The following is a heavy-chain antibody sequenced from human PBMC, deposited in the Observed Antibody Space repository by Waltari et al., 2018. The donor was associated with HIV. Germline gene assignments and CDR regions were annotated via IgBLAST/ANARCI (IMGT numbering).Heavy chain of an antibody. CDR3: TRTVSSYKYYFDY. Sequence: VHLLESGGGLVQPGGYLRPSCASSGLPFIRYIVNWVRQAPGKGLEWIAYISYSSRHIYYGYSVQGRFTISRDNSKNSLYLQMDSLRADDTAVYYCTRTVSSYKYYFDYWGQGTLVTVSS. CDR1: GLPFIRYI. J-gene: IGHJ4*02. CDR2: ISYSSRHI. V-gene: IGHV3-48*04. D-gene: IGHD6-13*01.